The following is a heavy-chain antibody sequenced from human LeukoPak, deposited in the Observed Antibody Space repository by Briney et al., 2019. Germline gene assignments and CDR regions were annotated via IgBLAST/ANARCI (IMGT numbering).Heavy chain of an antibody. CDR2: IKQDGSEK. D-gene: IGHD3-9*01. CDR1: GFTFSSYW. J-gene: IGHJ4*02. Sequence: GGSLRLSCAAAGFTFSSYWMSWVRQAPGKGLEWVANIKQDGSEKYYVDSVKGRFTISRANAKNSLYLQMNSLRAEDTAVYYCARARFDDILTGYSSFDYWGQGTLVTVSS. CDR3: ARARFDDILTGYSSFDY. V-gene: IGHV3-7*01.